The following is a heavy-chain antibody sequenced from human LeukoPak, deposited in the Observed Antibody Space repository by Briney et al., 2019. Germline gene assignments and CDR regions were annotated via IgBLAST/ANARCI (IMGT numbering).Heavy chain of an antibody. D-gene: IGHD2-15*01. V-gene: IGHV3-21*01. CDR3: ARGYCSGGSCYSYYYYYMDV. CDR1: GFTFSGSA. Sequence: GGSLRLSCAASGFTFSGSAMHWVRQASGKGLEWVSSISSSSSYIYYADSVKGRFTISRDNAKNSLYLQMNSLRAEDTAVYYCARGYCSGGSCYSYYYYYMDVWGKGTTVTVSS. CDR2: ISSSSSYI. J-gene: IGHJ6*03.